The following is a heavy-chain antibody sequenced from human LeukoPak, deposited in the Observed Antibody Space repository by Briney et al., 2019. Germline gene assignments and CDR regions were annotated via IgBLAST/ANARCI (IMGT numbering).Heavy chain of an antibody. CDR1: GYTFTGYY. Sequence: ASVKVSCKASGYTFTGYYMHWVRQAPGQGLEWMGCINPNSGGTNYAQKFQGRVTMTRDTSISTAYMELSRLRSDDTAVYYCARERYYDSSGYSDYYYGMDVWGQGTTVTVSS. J-gene: IGHJ6*02. D-gene: IGHD3-22*01. CDR3: ARERYYDSSGYSDYYYGMDV. V-gene: IGHV1-2*02. CDR2: INPNSGGT.